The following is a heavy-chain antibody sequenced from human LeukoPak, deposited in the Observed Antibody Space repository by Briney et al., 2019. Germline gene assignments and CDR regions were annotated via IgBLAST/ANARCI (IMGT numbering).Heavy chain of an antibody. Sequence: ASLKVSCNASGYTFTSDGISWVRHAPGQGLEWIRWISAYNGNTNYAQKLQGSVTMTTDTSTSTAYMDLRSLRSDATAVTDWAIVWEWELRDAFDIWGQGTMVTVSS. D-gene: IGHD1-26*01. J-gene: IGHJ3*02. CDR3: AIVWEWELRDAFDI. CDR1: GYTFTSDG. CDR2: ISAYNGNT. V-gene: IGHV1-18*01.